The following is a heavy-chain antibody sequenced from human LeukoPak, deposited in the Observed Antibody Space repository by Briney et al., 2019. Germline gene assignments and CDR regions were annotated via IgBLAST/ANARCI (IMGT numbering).Heavy chain of an antibody. CDR3: ARPRQQQWLGTVEYFQH. Sequence: GGSLRLSCAASGFTFSDYYMSWIRQAPGKGLEWVSYISSSGSTIYYADSVKGRFTISRDNAKNSLYLQMNSLRAEDTAVYYYARPRQQQWLGTVEYFQHWGQGTLVTVSS. V-gene: IGHV3-11*01. CDR2: ISSSGSTI. J-gene: IGHJ1*01. D-gene: IGHD6-19*01. CDR1: GFTFSDYY.